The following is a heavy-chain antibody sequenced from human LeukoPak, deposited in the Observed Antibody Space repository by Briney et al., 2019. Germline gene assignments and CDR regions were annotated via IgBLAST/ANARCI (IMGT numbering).Heavy chain of an antibody. CDR1: GFTFNNYA. Sequence: PGGSLRLSCAASGFTFNNYAMNWVRQAPGKGLEWVSAISGGGGSTYYADSVKGRFTISRDNSKNTLYLQMNSLRAEDTAVYYCAKDHQGSGSYYNGKYGMDVWGQGTTVTVSS. CDR2: ISGGGGST. D-gene: IGHD3-10*01. J-gene: IGHJ6*02. V-gene: IGHV3-23*01. CDR3: AKDHQGSGSYYNGKYGMDV.